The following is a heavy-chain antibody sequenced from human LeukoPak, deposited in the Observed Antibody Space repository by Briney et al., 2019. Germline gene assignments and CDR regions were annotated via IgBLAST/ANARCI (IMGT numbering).Heavy chain of an antibody. CDR3: ARWDSSGSYFDY. D-gene: IGHD3-22*01. CDR2: IIPIFGIA. Sequence: SVKVSCKASGGTFSSYAISCVRQAPGQGLEWMGRIIPIFGIANYAQKFQGRVTITADKSTSTAYMELSSLRSEDTAVYYCARWDSSGSYFDYWGQGTLVTVSS. CDR1: GGTFSSYA. V-gene: IGHV1-69*04. J-gene: IGHJ4*02.